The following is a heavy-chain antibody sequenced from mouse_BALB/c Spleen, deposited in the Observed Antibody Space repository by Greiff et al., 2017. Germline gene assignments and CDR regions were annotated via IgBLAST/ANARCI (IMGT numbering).Heavy chain of an antibody. CDR3: ARGSVPAY. CDR1: GFTFSSYA. Sequence: EVQLVESGGGLVKPGGSLKLSCAASGFTFSSYAMSWVRQTPEKRLEWVASISSGGSTYYPDSVKGRFTISRDNARNILYLQMSSMRSEDTAMYYCARGSVPAYWGQGTLVTVSA. J-gene: IGHJ3*01. CDR2: ISSGGST. V-gene: IGHV5-6-5*01.